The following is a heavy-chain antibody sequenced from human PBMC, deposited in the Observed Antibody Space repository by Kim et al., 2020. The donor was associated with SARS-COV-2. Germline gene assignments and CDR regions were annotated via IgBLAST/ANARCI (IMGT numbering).Heavy chain of an antibody. CDR3: ARAPYYGGQFDY. CDR2: IYYSGST. J-gene: IGHJ4*02. D-gene: IGHD4-17*01. V-gene: IGHV4-31*03. CDR1: GGSINTGGHY. Sequence: SETLSLTCTVSGGSINTGGHYWSWIRQHSGKGLEWIGYIYYSGSTYYNPSLKSRVTISVDTSKNQFSLELSSVTAADTAVYYCARAPYYGGQFDYWGQGTLVTVSS.